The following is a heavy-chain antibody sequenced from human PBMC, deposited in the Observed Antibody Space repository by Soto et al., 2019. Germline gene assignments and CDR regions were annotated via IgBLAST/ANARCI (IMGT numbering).Heavy chain of an antibody. CDR1: GFSFSDYH. J-gene: IGHJ4*02. CDR2: ITRDARTK. D-gene: IGHD3-16*01. Sequence: QVQLVDSGGGLVKPGGSLRLSCAASGFSFSDYHMTWVRQAPGKGLEWVSWITRDARTKFYADSVKGRLTTSRENANEVAYLQMNSLTVDDTAVYYCASESEIGDPFDYWGQGTLVTVSS. CDR3: ASESEIGDPFDY. V-gene: IGHV3-11*01.